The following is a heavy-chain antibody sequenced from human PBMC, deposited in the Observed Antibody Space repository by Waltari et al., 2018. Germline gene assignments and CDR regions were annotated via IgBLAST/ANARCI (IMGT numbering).Heavy chain of an antibody. J-gene: IGHJ4*02. CDR1: GFTFSSHG. CDR2: ISDDGSDE. V-gene: IGHV3-30*18. Sequence: QVQLVESGGGVVQPGTSLRLSCAASGFTFSSHGRHWVRQAPGKGVEWVAGISDDGSDEYDADSVKGRFISSRDNSKNTLYLRMNSLRLEDTAVYYCAKDGAWTTVFYFESWGQGTLVPVSS. CDR3: AKDGAWTTVFYFES. D-gene: IGHD4-17*01.